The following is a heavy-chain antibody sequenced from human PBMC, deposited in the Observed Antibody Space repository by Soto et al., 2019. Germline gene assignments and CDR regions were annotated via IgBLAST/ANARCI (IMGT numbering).Heavy chain of an antibody. CDR2: IYSGGST. D-gene: IGHD2-15*01. Sequence: GGSLRLSCEASGFTVSSNYMSWVRQAPGKGLEWVSVIYSGGSTYYADSVKGRFTISRDNSKNTLYLQMNSLGAEDTAVYYCAIHSGYCSGGSCLFWGQGTLVTVSS. CDR3: AIHSGYCSGGSCLF. J-gene: IGHJ4*02. CDR1: GFTVSSNY. V-gene: IGHV3-66*04.